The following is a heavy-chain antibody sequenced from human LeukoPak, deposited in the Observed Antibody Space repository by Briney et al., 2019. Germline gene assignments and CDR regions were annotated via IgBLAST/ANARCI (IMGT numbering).Heavy chain of an antibody. D-gene: IGHD2-2*01. CDR1: GFTVSSNY. J-gene: IGHJ3*02. Sequence: GGSLRLSCAASGFTVSSNYTSWARQAPGKGLEWVSVIYSGGNTYYGDSVKGRFTISRDNSKNTLYLQMNSLRAEDTAVYYCAREVPAAIGTFDIWGQGTMVTVSS. CDR3: AREVPAAIGTFDI. V-gene: IGHV3-66*01. CDR2: IYSGGNT.